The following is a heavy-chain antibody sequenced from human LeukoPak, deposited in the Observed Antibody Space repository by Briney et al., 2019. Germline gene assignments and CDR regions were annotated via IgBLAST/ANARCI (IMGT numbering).Heavy chain of an antibody. V-gene: IGHV3-23*01. Sequence: GGSLRLSCVASGFSFSIYAMNWVRQAPGEGLEWVSGIIGSAEEMYVADSVKGRFTISRDNSKNTLYLQMTSRRAEDTAVYYCAKDRVPDGVWEIDYWGQGTLVTVSS. CDR3: AKDRVPDGVWEIDY. J-gene: IGHJ4*02. CDR1: GFSFSIYA. CDR2: IIGSAEEM. D-gene: IGHD1-14*01.